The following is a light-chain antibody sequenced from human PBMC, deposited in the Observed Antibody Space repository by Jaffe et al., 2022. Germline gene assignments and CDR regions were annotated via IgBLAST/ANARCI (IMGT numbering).Light chain of an antibody. V-gene: IGLV10-54*01. CDR2: RNN. Sequence: AGLTQPPSVSEGLRQTATLTCTGNSNNVGNQGAAWLQQHQGHPPKLLSYRNNNRPSGVSERLSASRSGNTASLTITGLQPEDEADYYCSAWDSSLSGWVFGGGTKLTVL. J-gene: IGLJ3*02. CDR1: SNNVGNQG. CDR3: SAWDSSLSGWV.